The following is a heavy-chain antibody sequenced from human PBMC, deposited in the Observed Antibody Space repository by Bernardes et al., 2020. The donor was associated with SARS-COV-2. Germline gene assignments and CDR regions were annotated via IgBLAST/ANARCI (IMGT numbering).Heavy chain of an antibody. V-gene: IGHV4-59*08. CDR3: ARGAEEFDTNGYHWYVEL. Sequence: SETLSLTGTVSGSSISSYYWSWTRQPPGKGLEWIGYTYYSASTNYNPSLKSRVTISVHTSKNQFSLKLSSVTAADKAVYYCARGAEEFDTNGYHWYVELCGRGTLVTVYS. CDR2: TYYSAST. D-gene: IGHD2-8*01. J-gene: IGHJ2*01. CDR1: GSSISSYY.